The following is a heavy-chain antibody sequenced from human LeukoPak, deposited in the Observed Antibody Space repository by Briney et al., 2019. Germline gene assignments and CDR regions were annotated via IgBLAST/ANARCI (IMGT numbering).Heavy chain of an antibody. Sequence: ASVKVSCKDSAYTFTGYYMHWVRQAPGQGLEWMGWINPNSGGTNYAQKFQGWVTMTRDTSISTAYMELSRLRSDDTAVYYCARDTYGSGSSFDYWGQGTLVTVSS. CDR1: AYTFTGYY. CDR3: ARDTYGSGSSFDY. D-gene: IGHD3-10*01. CDR2: INPNSGGT. V-gene: IGHV1-2*04. J-gene: IGHJ4*02.